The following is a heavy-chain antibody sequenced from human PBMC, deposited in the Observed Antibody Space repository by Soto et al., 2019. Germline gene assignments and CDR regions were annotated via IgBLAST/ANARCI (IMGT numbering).Heavy chain of an antibody. CDR2: IIPIFGTA. D-gene: IGHD3-22*01. Sequence: SVKVSCQSSEGTFSSYAISWVRQAPGQGLEWMGGIIPIFGTANYAQKFQGRVTITTDESTSTAYMELSSLRSEDTAVYYCARGSFYYYSSGSLDDWGQGTPVTVSS. CDR3: ARGSFYYYSSGSLDD. CDR1: EGTFSSYA. V-gene: IGHV1-69*05. J-gene: IGHJ4*02.